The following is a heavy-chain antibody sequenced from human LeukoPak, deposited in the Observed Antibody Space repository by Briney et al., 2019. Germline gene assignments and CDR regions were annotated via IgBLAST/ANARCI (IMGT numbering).Heavy chain of an antibody. Sequence: NTNYAQKLQGRVTMTTDTSTSTAYMELRSLRSDDTAVYYCARDGGYSYGYGDYYYGMDVWGQGTTVTVSS. D-gene: IGHD5-18*01. J-gene: IGHJ6*02. CDR2: NT. CDR3: ARDGGYSYGYGDYYYGMDV. V-gene: IGHV1-18*01.